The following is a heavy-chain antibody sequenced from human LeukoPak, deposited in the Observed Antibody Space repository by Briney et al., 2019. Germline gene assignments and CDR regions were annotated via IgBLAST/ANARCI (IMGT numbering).Heavy chain of an antibody. CDR3: AKDPPGYNWNDDRLDP. V-gene: IGHV3-11*01. CDR2: ISSSGSTI. D-gene: IGHD1-1*01. J-gene: IGHJ5*02. CDR1: GFTFSDYY. Sequence: PGGSLRLSCAASGFTFSDYYMSWIRQAPGKGLEWVSYISSSGSTIYYADSVKGRFTISRDNSKNTLYLQMNSLRAEDTAVYYCAKDPPGYNWNDDRLDPWGQGTLVTVSS.